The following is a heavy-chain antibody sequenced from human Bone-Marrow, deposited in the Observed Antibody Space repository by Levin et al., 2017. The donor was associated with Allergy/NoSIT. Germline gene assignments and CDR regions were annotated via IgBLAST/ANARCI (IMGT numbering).Heavy chain of an antibody. CDR3: ARVLTLTTFDS. J-gene: IGHJ4*02. V-gene: IGHV1-46*03. CDR2: INPSGGRT. CDR1: GYTFTNHY. Sequence: ASVKVSCKTSGYTFTNHYILWVRQAPGQGLEWVALINPSGGRTTYASKFQGRVTVTKDTHDTGYMELTSLRSEDTAVYYCARVLTLTTFDSWGQGTLITVSS. D-gene: IGHD3-22*01.